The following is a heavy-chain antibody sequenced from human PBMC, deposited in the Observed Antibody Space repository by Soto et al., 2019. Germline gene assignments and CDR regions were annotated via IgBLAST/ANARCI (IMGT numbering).Heavy chain of an antibody. D-gene: IGHD2-21*02. Sequence: SETLSLTCTVSGGSISSYYWSWIRQPPGKGLEWIGYMYNTGSTIYNPSLKSRVTTSVDTSKNQFSLKLNSVTAADTAVYYCARDLWGYCGADCYPLDVWGQGTTVTVS. CDR3: ARDLWGYCGADCYPLDV. CDR2: MYNTGST. V-gene: IGHV4-59*01. J-gene: IGHJ6*02. CDR1: GGSISSYY.